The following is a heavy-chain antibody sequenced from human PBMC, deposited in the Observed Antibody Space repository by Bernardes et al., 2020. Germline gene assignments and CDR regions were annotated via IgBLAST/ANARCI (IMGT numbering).Heavy chain of an antibody. CDR1: GFTVSSNY. D-gene: IGHD4-17*01. V-gene: IGHV3-53*01. CDR3: GRDQGYGYYVYNAFDI. CDR2: IYSGGST. J-gene: IGHJ3*02. Sequence: GGSLRLSCAASGFTVSSNYMSWVRQAPGKGLEWVSIIYSGGSTYYADSVKGRFTISRDNSKNTLYLQMNSLRAEDTAVYYCGRDQGYGYYVYNAFDIWGQGTMVTVSS.